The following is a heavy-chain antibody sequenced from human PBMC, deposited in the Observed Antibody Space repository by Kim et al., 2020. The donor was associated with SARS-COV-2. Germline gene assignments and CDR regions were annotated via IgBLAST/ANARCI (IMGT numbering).Heavy chain of an antibody. CDR3: ARDRVAVAGTDAFDI. V-gene: IGHV4-59*01. D-gene: IGHD6-19*01. J-gene: IGHJ3*02. Sequence: PSLKSRVTISVDTSKTQFSLKLGSVTAADTAVYYCARDRVAVAGTDAFDIWGQGTMVTVSS.